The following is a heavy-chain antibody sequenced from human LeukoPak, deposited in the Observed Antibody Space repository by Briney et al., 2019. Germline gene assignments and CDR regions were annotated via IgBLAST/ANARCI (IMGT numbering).Heavy chain of an antibody. D-gene: IGHD2-8*02. V-gene: IGHV3-66*01. CDR2: IYAGGYT. Sequence: GGSLRLSCAASGFTVSNNNMSWVRQAPGKGLEWVSIIYAGGYTYYADSVKDRFTISRDNSKNTLYLQMNSLTAEDTAVYYCARNGPGGYYFDFWGQGTLVTVSS. J-gene: IGHJ4*02. CDR1: GFTVSNNN. CDR3: ARNGPGGYYFDF.